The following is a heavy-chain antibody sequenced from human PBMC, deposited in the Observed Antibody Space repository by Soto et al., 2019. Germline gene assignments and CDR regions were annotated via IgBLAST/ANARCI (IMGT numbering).Heavy chain of an antibody. V-gene: IGHV1-69*01. CDR1: GGAFNSKA. D-gene: IGHD3-10*01. J-gene: IGHJ5*02. Sequence: QEQLVQSGAEVRKPGSSVKVSCKASGGAFNSKAIAWVRQAPGQGLEWMGGIVPLFGSTDYAQRFQGRLTITADEFTDTVYMELSSLRPEDTAVYFCATLGERSWFDPWGQGTLVIVSS. CDR2: IVPLFGST. CDR3: ATLGERSWFDP.